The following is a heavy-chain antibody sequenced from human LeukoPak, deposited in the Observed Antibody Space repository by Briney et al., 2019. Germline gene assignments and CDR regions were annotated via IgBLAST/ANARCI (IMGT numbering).Heavy chain of an antibody. CDR3: AKSDSGSYCFDY. CDR2: IWYDGSNK. V-gene: IGHV3-33*06. D-gene: IGHD1-26*01. CDR1: GFTFSSYG. Sequence: GGSLRLSCAASGFTFSSYGMHWVRQAPGKGLEWVAVIWYDGSNKYYADSVKGRFTISRDNSKNTLYLQMNSLRAEDTAEYYCAKSDSGSYCFDYWGQGTLVTVSS. J-gene: IGHJ4*02.